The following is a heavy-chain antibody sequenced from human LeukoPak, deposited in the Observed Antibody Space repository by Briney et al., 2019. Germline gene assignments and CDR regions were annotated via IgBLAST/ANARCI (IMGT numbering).Heavy chain of an antibody. CDR1: GFSFSSYA. Sequence: GGSQRLSCAASGFSFSSYAMSWVRQAPGKGLEWLSSLSGYGTSTYYGDSVKGRFTISRDNSNNTLYLHMNSLRVEDTAIYYCVKGRSKGASRSSDGLLWVFWSQGALVTVSS. CDR3: VKGRSKGASRSSDGLLWVF. D-gene: IGHD2-2*01. V-gene: IGHV3-23*01. CDR2: LSGYGTST. J-gene: IGHJ4*02.